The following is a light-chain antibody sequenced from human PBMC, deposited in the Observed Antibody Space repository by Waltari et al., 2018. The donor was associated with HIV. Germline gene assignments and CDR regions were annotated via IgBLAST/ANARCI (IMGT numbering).Light chain of an antibody. Sequence: QSALTQPASVSGSPGQPITISCTVTSRHVGPYNLASWYQQHPGKAPKLIIHEVSKRPSGVSNGFAGSKSGNTASLTISGLQAEDEADYYSCSYAGSSTWVFGGGTKLTVL. V-gene: IGLV2-23*02. CDR1: SRHVGPYNL. CDR3: CSYAGSSTWV. J-gene: IGLJ3*02. CDR2: EVS.